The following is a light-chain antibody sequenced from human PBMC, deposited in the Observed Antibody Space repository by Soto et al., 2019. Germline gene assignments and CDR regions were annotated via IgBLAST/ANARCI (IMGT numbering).Light chain of an antibody. Sequence: QSVLTQPPSASGTPGQRVTISCSGSRSNIGSSNVYWYQQLPGTAPKLLIYKNSQRPSWVSDRFSGSKSGTSASLAISGLRSEDGADYYCAAWDDSLSGAVFGGGTQLTVL. J-gene: IGLJ7*01. CDR2: KNS. V-gene: IGLV1-47*01. CDR1: RSNIGSSN. CDR3: AAWDDSLSGAV.